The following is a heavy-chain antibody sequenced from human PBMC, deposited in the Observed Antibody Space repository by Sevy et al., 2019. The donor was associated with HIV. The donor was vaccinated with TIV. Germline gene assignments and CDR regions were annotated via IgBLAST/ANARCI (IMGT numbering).Heavy chain of an antibody. CDR3: AREIYFYENSGFYYFDS. J-gene: IGHJ4*02. D-gene: IGHD3-22*01. CDR2: VSSSGRT. Sequence: SETLSLPSNVSVASVSCGKYYWTWIRQPPGKDLEWIGHVSSSGRTHYNPSLKSRVTISEDTSKNQYSLSLNSVTAADMATYYCAREIYFYENSGFYYFDSWGLGILVTVSS. V-gene: IGHV4-61*01. CDR1: VASVSCGKYY.